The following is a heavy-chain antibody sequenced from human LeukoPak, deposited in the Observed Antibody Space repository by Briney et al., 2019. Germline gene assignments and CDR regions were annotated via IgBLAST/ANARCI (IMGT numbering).Heavy chain of an antibody. D-gene: IGHD4-17*01. CDR3: ARGTMTTVTYYFDY. CDR2: VYYSGST. V-gene: IGHV4-59*12. CDR1: GGSINNYY. J-gene: IGHJ4*02. Sequence: PSETLSLTCTVSGGSINNYYWSWIRQPPGKGLEWIGYVYYSGSTNYSPSLKSRVTVSVDTSNSQVSLKLSSVTAADTAVYYCARGTMTTVTYYFDYWGQGTLVTVSS.